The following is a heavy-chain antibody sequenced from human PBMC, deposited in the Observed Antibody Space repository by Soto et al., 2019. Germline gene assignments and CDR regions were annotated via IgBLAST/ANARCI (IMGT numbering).Heavy chain of an antibody. V-gene: IGHV3-33*01. J-gene: IGHJ6*02. CDR2: IWYDGSNK. Sequence: QVQLVESGGGVVQPGRSLRLSCAASGFTFSSYGMHWVRQAPGKGLEWVAGIWYDGSNKDYADSVKGRFTISRDNSKNTLYLQMNSLRAEDTAVYYCARASYGFYYGMDVWGQGTTVTVSS. CDR3: ARASYGFYYGMDV. D-gene: IGHD5-18*01. CDR1: GFTFSSYG.